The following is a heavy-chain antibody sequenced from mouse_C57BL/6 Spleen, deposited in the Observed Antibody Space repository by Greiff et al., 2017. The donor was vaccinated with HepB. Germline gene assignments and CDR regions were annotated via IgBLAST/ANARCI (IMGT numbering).Heavy chain of an antibody. CDR2: IRDKANGYTT. CDR3: ARWEGSLFAY. CDR1: GFTFTDYY. Sequence: EVKLVESGGGLVQPGGSLSLSCAASGFTFTDYYMSWVRQPPGKALEWLGFIRDKANGYTTEYSAPVKARFTISRANSPSILYLQRNALRAEDSATYYCARWEGSLFAYWGQGTLVTVSA. V-gene: IGHV7-3*01. J-gene: IGHJ3*01.